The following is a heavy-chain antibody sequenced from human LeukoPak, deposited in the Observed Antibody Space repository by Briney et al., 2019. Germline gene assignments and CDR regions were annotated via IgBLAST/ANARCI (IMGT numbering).Heavy chain of an antibody. CDR2: ISGSGGST. CDR1: GFTFSSYA. D-gene: IGHD2-15*01. V-gene: IGHV3-23*01. CDR3: AKVPLTVVVVAATYYFDY. Sequence: PGGSLRLSCAASGFTFSSYAMSWVRQAPGKGLEWVSAISGSGGSTYYADSVKGRFTISRDNSKNTLYLQMNSLRAEDTAVYYCAKVPLTVVVVAATYYFDYWGQGTLVTVSS. J-gene: IGHJ4*02.